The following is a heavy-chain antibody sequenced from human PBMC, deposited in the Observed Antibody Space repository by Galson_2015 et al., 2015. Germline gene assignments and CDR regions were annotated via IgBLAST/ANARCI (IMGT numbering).Heavy chain of an antibody. J-gene: IGHJ4*02. V-gene: IGHV3-74*01. Sequence: SLRLSCAASGFTFSSDWMHWVRQAPGKGLVWISRINSDGTSKTYADSVKGRFTISRDNAKNTLYLQMNSLRAKDTAVYYCARDPLWDRTVGFDYWGQGTLVTVSS. CDR3: ARDPLWDRTVGFDY. D-gene: IGHD3-16*01. CDR1: GFTFSSDW. CDR2: INSDGTSK.